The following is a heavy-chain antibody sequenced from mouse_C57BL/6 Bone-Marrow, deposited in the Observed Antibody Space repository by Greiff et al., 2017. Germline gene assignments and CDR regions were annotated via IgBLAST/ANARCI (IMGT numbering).Heavy chain of an antibody. CDR3: ARGHYGSSSYYAMDY. V-gene: IGHV5-4*03. Sequence: EVKLMESGGGLVKPGGSLKLSCAASGFTFSSYAMSWVRPTPEKRLEWVATISDGGSYTYYPDNVKGRFTISRDNAKNNLYLQMSHLKSEDTAMYYCARGHYGSSSYYAMDYWGQGTSVTVSS. J-gene: IGHJ4*01. CDR2: ISDGGSYT. CDR1: GFTFSSYA. D-gene: IGHD1-1*01.